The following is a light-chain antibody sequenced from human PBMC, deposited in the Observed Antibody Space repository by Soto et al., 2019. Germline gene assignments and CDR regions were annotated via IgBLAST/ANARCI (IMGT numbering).Light chain of an antibody. V-gene: IGKV1-5*01. Sequence: DIPLTQSPSSLSASVLDGVSIXWRASQMTNDYLNWYQQKPGKAPKLLIYAASTLESGVPSRFSGSGSGTEFTLTISSLQPDDFATYYCQHYNSYSEAFGQGTKV. J-gene: IGKJ1*01. CDR1: QMTNDY. CDR2: AAS. CDR3: QHYNSYSEA.